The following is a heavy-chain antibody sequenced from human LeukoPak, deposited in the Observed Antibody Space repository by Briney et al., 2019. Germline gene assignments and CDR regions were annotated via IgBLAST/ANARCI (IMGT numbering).Heavy chain of an antibody. CDR3: AREYDFWSGYSNWFDP. CDR1: GYTFTSYG. D-gene: IGHD3-3*01. CDR2: ISAYNGNT. J-gene: IGHJ5*02. Sequence: ASVKVSCKASGYTFTSYGISWVRQAPGQGLEWMGWISAYNGNTNYAQKLQGRVTMTTDTSTSTAYMELRGLRSDDTAVYYCAREYDFWSGYSNWFDPWGQGTLVTVSS. V-gene: IGHV1-18*01.